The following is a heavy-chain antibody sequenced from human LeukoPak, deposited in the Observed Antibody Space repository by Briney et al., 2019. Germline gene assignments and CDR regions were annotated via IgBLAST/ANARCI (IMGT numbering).Heavy chain of an antibody. V-gene: IGHV3-21*06. J-gene: IGHJ4*02. Sequence: GGSLRLSCAASGFTFSTYSMTWVRQPPGKGLEWVPFITSSSNSMSYADSVKGRFTISRDNAKNSLYLQMNSLRAEDTAVYYCARSISWYDGGFDFWGQGTLVTVSS. CDR1: GFTFSTYS. D-gene: IGHD6-13*01. CDR3: ARSISWYDGGFDF. CDR2: ITSSSNSM.